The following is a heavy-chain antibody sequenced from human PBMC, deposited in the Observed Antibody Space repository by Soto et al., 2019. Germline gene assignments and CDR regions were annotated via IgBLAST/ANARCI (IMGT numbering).Heavy chain of an antibody. V-gene: IGHV1-69*13. J-gene: IGHJ2*01. CDR1: GGTFSSYA. D-gene: IGHD6-13*01. CDR3: ARVQYSSSWYGPGPSHFDL. Sequence: ASVKVSCKASGGTFSSYAISWVRQAPGQGLEWMGGIIPIFGTANYAQKFQGRVTITADESTGTAYMELSSLRSEDTAVYYCARVQYSSSWYGPGPSHFDLWGRGTLVTVSS. CDR2: IIPIFGTA.